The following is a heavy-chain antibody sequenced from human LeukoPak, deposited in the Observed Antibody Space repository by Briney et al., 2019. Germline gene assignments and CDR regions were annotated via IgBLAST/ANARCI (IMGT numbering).Heavy chain of an antibody. J-gene: IGHJ4*02. D-gene: IGHD3-22*01. CDR1: GFTFSSYG. CDR3: AREYYYDSSGQTGFFDY. V-gene: IGHV3-33*01. CDR2: IWYDGSNK. Sequence: PGGSLRLSCAASGFTFSSYGMHWVRQAPGKGLEWVAVIWYDGSNKYYADSVKGRFTISRDNSKNTLYLQMNSLRAEDTAVYYCAREYYYDSSGQTGFFDYWGQGTLVTVSS.